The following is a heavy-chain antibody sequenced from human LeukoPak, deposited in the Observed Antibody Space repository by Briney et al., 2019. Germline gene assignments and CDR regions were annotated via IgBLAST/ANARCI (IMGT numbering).Heavy chain of an antibody. D-gene: IGHD1-1*01. CDR1: GGTFSSYA. V-gene: IGHV1-69*04. CDR3: ARGISGTTSFFDP. J-gene: IGHJ5*02. Sequence: GASVKVSCKASGGTFSSYAISWVRQAPGQGLEWMGRIIPILGIANYAQKFHGRVTITADKSTSTAYMELSSLRSEDTAVYYCARGISGTTSFFDPWGQGTLVTVSS. CDR2: IIPILGIA.